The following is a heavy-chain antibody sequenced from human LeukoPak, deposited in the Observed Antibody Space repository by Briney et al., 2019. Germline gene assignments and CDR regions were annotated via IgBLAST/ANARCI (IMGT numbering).Heavy chain of an antibody. Sequence: GGSLRLSCAASGFPFSSYEMNWVRQAPGKGLEWVSYISSSGSTIYYADSVKGRFTISRDNAKNSLYLQMNSLRAEDTAVYYCARDQSSGWSHFTLNAFDIWGQGTMVTVSS. V-gene: IGHV3-48*03. CDR1: GFPFSSYE. J-gene: IGHJ3*02. CDR2: ISSSGSTI. CDR3: ARDQSSGWSHFTLNAFDI. D-gene: IGHD6-19*01.